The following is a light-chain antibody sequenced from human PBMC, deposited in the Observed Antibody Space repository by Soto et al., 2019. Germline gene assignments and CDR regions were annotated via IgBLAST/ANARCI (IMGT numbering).Light chain of an antibody. Sequence: EIVLTQSPGTLSLSPGERATLSCRASQSVSSSYLAWYQQKPGQAPRLLIYGASSSATGIPDRFSGSGSGTDFTLTISRLEPEDFALYYCQQYGSSQSTFGQGTKLEIK. CDR2: GAS. V-gene: IGKV3-20*01. J-gene: IGKJ2*01. CDR3: QQYGSSQST. CDR1: QSVSSSY.